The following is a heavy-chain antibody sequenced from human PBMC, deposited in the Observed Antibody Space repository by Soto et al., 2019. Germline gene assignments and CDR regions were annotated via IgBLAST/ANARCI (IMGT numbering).Heavy chain of an antibody. CDR3: AIHGGDYGMDV. V-gene: IGHV3-21*01. J-gene: IGHJ6*02. Sequence: PGGSLRLSCAASGFTFSSYSMNWVRQAPGKGLEWVSSISSSSYIYYADSVKGRFTISRDNAKNSLYLQMNSLRAEDTAVYYCAIHGGDYGMDVWGQGTTVTVSS. D-gene: IGHD3-10*01. CDR1: GFTFSSYS. CDR2: ISSSSYI.